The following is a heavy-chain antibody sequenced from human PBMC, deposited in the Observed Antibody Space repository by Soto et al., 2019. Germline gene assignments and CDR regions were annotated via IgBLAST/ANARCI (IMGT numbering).Heavy chain of an antibody. Sequence: PSETLSLTCAVSGGSISSSNWWSWVRQPPGKGLEWIGEIYHSGSTNYNPSLKSRVTISVDKSKNQFSLKLSSVTAADTAVYYCASTDIVLVPAASRGYYYYGMDVWGQGTTVTVSS. CDR2: IYHSGST. D-gene: IGHD2-2*01. J-gene: IGHJ6*02. CDR1: GGSISSSNW. V-gene: IGHV4-4*02. CDR3: ASTDIVLVPAASRGYYYYGMDV.